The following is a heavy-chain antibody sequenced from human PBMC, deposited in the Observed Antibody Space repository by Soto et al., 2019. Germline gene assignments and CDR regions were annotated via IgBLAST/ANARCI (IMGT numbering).Heavy chain of an antibody. Sequence: TVSGGCISSYYWSWIRQPAGKGLEWIGRIYTSGSTNYNPSLKSRVTMSVDTSKNQFSLKLSSVTAADTAVYYCARDRGGCSSTSCYHPSLYYYYGMDVWGQGTTVTV. J-gene: IGHJ6*02. CDR2: IYTSGST. D-gene: IGHD2-2*01. CDR3: ARDRGGCSSTSCYHPSLYYYYGMDV. V-gene: IGHV4-4*07. CDR1: GGCISSYY.